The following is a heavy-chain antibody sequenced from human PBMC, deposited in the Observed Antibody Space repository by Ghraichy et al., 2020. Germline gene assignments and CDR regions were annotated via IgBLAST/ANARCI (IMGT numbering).Heavy chain of an antibody. CDR3: ARDSGWQWLIATLY. Sequence: SETLSLTCTVSGGSISSYYWSWIRQPAGKGLEWIGRMYSSGSTKYTNYNPFLQSRVIMSVDTSKNQFSLKLSSVTAADTAVYYCARDSGWQWLIATLYWGQGTMVTVSS. V-gene: IGHV4-4*07. J-gene: IGHJ4*02. D-gene: IGHD6-19*01. CDR1: GGSISSYY. CDR2: MYSSGSTKYT.